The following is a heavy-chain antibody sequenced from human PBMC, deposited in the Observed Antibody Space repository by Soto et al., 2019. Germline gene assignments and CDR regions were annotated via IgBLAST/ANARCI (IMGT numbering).Heavy chain of an antibody. D-gene: IGHD2-21*01. Sequence: GESLKISCKGSGYSFTSYWISWVRQMPGKGLEWMGMIDPSDSYTNYSPSFQGHVTISADKSISTAYLQWSSLKASDTAMYYCARHGGCELNWFDPWGQGTLVTVSS. J-gene: IGHJ5*02. V-gene: IGHV5-10-1*01. CDR3: ARHGGCELNWFDP. CDR2: IDPSDSYT. CDR1: GYSFTSYW.